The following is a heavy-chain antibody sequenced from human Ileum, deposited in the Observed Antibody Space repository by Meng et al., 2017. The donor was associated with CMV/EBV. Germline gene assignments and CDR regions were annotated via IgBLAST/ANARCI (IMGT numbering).Heavy chain of an antibody. D-gene: IGHD1-26*01. CDR2: IYPGDSDT. V-gene: IGHV5-51*04. CDR1: GYSITTYW. J-gene: IGHJ3*02. CDR3: ASCRSGSSLSEAFDI. Sequence: GESLKISCKGSGYSITTYWIVWVRQMPGKGLEWMGIIYPGDSDTRYSPSFQGQVSISADKPINTAYLQWNSLKASDSAIYYCASCRSGSSLSEAFDIWGQGTMVTVSS.